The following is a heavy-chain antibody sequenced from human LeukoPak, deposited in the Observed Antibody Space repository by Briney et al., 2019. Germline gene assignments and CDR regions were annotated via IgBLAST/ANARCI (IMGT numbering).Heavy chain of an antibody. CDR2: ISGSGGST. J-gene: IGHJ4*02. Sequence: GGSLRLSCAASGFTFSSDAMSWVRQAPGKGLEWVSAISGSGGSTYYADSVKGRFTISRDNSKNTLYLQMNSLRAEDTAVYHCARVRESSSWYLGYWGQGTLVTVSS. CDR1: GFTFSSDA. CDR3: ARVRESSSWYLGY. V-gene: IGHV3-23*01. D-gene: IGHD6-13*01.